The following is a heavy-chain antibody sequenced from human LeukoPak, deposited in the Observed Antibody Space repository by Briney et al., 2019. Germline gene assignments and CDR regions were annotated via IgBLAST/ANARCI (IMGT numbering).Heavy chain of an antibody. J-gene: IGHJ3*02. V-gene: IGHV4-38-2*01. Sequence: SETLSLTCGVSGYSIRTGYYWGWVRPPPGKDLEWIGSVYHSGSTYYNPSLKSRVNILVDTSKNQFSLSLTSLTAADSAVKYCARSYFSVGAFDICGQGTMVTVSS. CDR2: VYHSGST. D-gene: IGHD2/OR15-2a*01. CDR1: GYSIRTGYY. CDR3: ARSYFSVGAFDI.